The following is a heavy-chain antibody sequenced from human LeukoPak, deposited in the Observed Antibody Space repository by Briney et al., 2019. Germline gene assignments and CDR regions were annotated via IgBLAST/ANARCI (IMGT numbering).Heavy chain of an antibody. Sequence: SQTLSLTCTVSAGSISSGGYYWSWIRQHPGKCLEWIGYIYYSGSTYYNPSLKSRVTISVDTSKNQFSLKLSSVTAADTAVYYCARGVGSGWYWFDPWGQGTLVTVSS. D-gene: IGHD6-19*01. CDR1: AGSISSGGYY. V-gene: IGHV4-31*03. CDR2: IYYSGST. J-gene: IGHJ5*02. CDR3: ARGVGSGWYWFDP.